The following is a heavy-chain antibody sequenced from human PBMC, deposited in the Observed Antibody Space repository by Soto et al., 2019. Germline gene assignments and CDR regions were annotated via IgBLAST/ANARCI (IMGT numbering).Heavy chain of an antibody. D-gene: IGHD4-4*01. V-gene: IGHV3-23*01. CDR2: ISGSGGST. Sequence: EVQLLESGGGWVQTGGSLRLSCAASGFTFSSYAMSWVRKAPGKGLEWVSAISGSGGSTYYADSVKGRITISRDNSKNTLYLQMISLRAEDTAVYYCAKGLGRLQRMDVWGQGAKVTVSS. CDR3: AKGLGRLQRMDV. J-gene: IGHJ6*02. CDR1: GFTFSSYA.